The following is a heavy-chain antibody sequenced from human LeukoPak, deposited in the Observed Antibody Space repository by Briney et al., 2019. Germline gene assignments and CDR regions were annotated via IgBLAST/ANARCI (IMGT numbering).Heavy chain of an antibody. CDR1: GFTVSSNY. CDR2: IYYSGST. CDR3: ARHRHTIFGVATTLDY. Sequence: PGGSLRLSCAASGFTVSSNYMSWVRQAPGKGLEWIGYIYYSGSTNYNPSLKSRVTISVDTSKNQFSLKLSSVTAADTAVYYCARHRHTIFGVATTLDYWGQGTLVTVSS. D-gene: IGHD3-3*01. V-gene: IGHV4-59*02. J-gene: IGHJ4*02.